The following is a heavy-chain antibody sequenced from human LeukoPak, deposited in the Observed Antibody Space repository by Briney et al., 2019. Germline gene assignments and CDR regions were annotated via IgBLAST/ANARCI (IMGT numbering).Heavy chain of an antibody. CDR2: ISSSGSDK. CDR1: GFPFSDHE. CDR3: ARRTSGAFAI. J-gene: IGHJ3*02. V-gene: IGHV3-48*03. Sequence: GGSLRLSCAASGFPFSDHEMNWVRQAPGKGLEWVSYISSSGSDKYYPDSVTGRFTISRDNAKNSLYLQMNSLRAEDTAVYYCARRTSGAFAIWGQGTKVTVSS.